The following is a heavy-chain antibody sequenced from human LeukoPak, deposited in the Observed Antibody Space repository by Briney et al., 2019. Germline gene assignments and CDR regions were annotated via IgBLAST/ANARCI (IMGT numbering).Heavy chain of an antibody. CDR2: INHSGST. V-gene: IGHV4-34*01. D-gene: IGHD2-15*01. CDR1: GGSFSGYY. Sequence: KPSETLSLTCAVYGGSFSGYYWSWIRQPPGKGLEWIGEINHSGSTNYNPSLKSRVTISVDTSKNQFSLKLSSVTAADTAVYYCARRYCSGGSCYGGFDYWGQGTLVTVSS. J-gene: IGHJ4*02. CDR3: ARRYCSGGSCYGGFDY.